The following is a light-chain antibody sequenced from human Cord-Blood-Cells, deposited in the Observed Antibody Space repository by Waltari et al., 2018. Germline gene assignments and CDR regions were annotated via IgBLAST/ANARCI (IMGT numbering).Light chain of an antibody. CDR3: QKYNSAPRT. Sequence: DIQMPPSSSSLSASVGHRVPITCRASQGISNYLAWYQQKPGKVPKLLIYAASTLQSGVPSRFSGSGSGTDFTLTISSLQPEDVATYYCQKYNSAPRTFGQGTKVEIK. CDR1: QGISNY. CDR2: AAS. J-gene: IGKJ1*01. V-gene: IGKV1-27*01.